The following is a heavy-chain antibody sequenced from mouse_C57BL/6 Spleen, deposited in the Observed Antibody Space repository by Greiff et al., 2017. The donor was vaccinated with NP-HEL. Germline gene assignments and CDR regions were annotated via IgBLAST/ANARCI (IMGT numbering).Heavy chain of an antibody. V-gene: IGHV5-9-1*02. CDR3: TREGPLRYYFDY. Sequence: EVKLMESGEGLVKPGGSLKLSCAASGFTFSSYAMSWVRQTPEKRLEWVAYISSGGDYIYYADTVKGRFTSYRDNARNTLYLQMSSLKSEDTAMYYCTREGPLRYYFDYWGQGTTLTVSS. J-gene: IGHJ2*01. CDR2: ISSGGDYI. CDR1: GFTFSSYA. D-gene: IGHD1-1*01.